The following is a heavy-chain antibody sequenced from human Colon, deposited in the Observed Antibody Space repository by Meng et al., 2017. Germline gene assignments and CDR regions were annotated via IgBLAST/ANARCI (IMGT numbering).Heavy chain of an antibody. J-gene: IGHJ1*01. CDR1: VYTFTSYD. CDR3: ARGPMVSQYFHH. Sequence: ASVNVSCKASVYTFTSYDIHWLRPATGQGLEWMGWMNHNSGNTGYAQKFQGRVTMTRNTSISTAYMELSSLRSEDTAVYYCARGPMVSQYFHHWGQGTLVTVSS. D-gene: IGHD2-8*01. V-gene: IGHV1-8*01. CDR2: MNHNSGNT.